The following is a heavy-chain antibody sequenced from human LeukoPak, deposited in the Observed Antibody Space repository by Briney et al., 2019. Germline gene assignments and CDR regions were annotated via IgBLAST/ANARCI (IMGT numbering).Heavy chain of an antibody. J-gene: IGHJ4*02. CDR2: IYYSGST. CDR3: ARQAIAAAELDY. V-gene: IGHV4-39*01. D-gene: IGHD6-13*01. CDR1: GGSINSGGYY. Sequence: SQTLSLTCTVSGGSINSGGYYWSWIRQPPGKGLEWIGSIYYSGSTYYNPSLKSRVTISVDTSKHQFSLKVDSVTAADTAMYYCARQAIAAAELDYWGQGTLVTVSS.